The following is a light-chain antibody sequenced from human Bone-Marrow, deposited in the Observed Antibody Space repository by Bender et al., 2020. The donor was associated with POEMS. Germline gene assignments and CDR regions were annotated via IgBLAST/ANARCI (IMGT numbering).Light chain of an antibody. CDR2: DVS. Sequence: QSALTQPASVSGSPGQSITISCTGTSSDVGGYNYVSWYQQHPGKAPKLMIFDVSNRPSGVSDRFSGSKSGNTASLTISGLQAEDEALYYCSSYSSSTVVVGGGTKLTVL. J-gene: IGLJ2*01. CDR1: SSDVGGYNY. CDR3: SSYSSSTVV. V-gene: IGLV2-14*01.